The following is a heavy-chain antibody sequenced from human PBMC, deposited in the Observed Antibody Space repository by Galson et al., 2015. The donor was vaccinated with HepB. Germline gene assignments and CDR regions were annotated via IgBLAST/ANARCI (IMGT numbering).Heavy chain of an antibody. CDR3: ASHLMITTGFDY. CDR2: ISYDGSNK. J-gene: IGHJ4*02. Sequence: SLRLSCAASGFTFSSYAMHWVRQAPGKGLEWVAVISYDGSNKYYADSVKGRFTISRDNSKNTLYLQMNSLRAEDTAVYYCASHLMITTGFDYWGQGTLVTVSS. D-gene: IGHD3-16*01. V-gene: IGHV3-30*04. CDR1: GFTFSSYA.